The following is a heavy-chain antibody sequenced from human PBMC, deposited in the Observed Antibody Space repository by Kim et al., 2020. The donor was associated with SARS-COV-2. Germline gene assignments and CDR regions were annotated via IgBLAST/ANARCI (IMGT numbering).Heavy chain of an antibody. Sequence: GGSLRLSCAASGFTFSSYEMNWVRQAPGKGLEWVSYISSSGSTIYYADSVKGRFTISRDNAKNSLYLQMNSLRAEDTAVYYCASSRGATYYDILTGYTLGYYYYGMDVWGQGTTVTVSS. V-gene: IGHV3-48*03. CDR2: ISSSGSTI. CDR3: ASSRGATYYDILTGYTLGYYYYGMDV. CDR1: GFTFSSYE. J-gene: IGHJ6*02. D-gene: IGHD3-9*01.